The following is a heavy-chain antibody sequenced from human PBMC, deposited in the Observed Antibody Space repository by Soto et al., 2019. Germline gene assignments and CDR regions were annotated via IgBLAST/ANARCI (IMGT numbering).Heavy chain of an antibody. CDR1: GGSISSYY. V-gene: IGHV4-59*08. Sequence: QVQLQESGPGLVKPSETLSLTCTVSGGSISSYYWSWIRQPPGKGLEWIGYIYYSGSTNYNPSLKGRVTISVDTSKNQFTLKLSSVTAADTAVYYCASRGDTAMFNWYFDLWGRGTLVTVSS. CDR3: ASRGDTAMFNWYFDL. CDR2: IYYSGST. J-gene: IGHJ2*01. D-gene: IGHD5-18*01.